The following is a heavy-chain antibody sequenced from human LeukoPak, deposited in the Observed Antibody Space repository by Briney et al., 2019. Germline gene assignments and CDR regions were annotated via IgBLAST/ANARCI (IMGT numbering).Heavy chain of an antibody. CDR2: IWYDGSNK. V-gene: IGHV3-33*01. CDR3: ARDHSGWPFDY. J-gene: IGHJ4*02. CDR1: GFTFSIYG. Sequence: GGSLRLSCAASGFTFSIYGMHWVRQAPGKGLEWVAVIWYDGSNKYYADSVKGRFTISRDNSKNTLYLQMNSLRAEDTAVYYCARDHSGWPFDYWGQGTLVTVSS. D-gene: IGHD6-19*01.